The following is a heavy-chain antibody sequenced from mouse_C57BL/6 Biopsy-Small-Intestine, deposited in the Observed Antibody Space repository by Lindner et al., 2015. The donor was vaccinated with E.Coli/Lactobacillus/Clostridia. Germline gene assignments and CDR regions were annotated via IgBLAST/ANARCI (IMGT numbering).Heavy chain of an antibody. CDR2: TFYSGIT. Sequence: FPGNKLEYIGYTFYSGITYYNPSLESRTYITRDTSKNQFSLKLSSVTTEDTATYYCARDYYGGSYWYFDVWGAGTTVTVSS. D-gene: IGHD1-1*01. V-gene: IGHV3-3*01. CDR3: ARDYYGGSYWYFDV. J-gene: IGHJ1*01.